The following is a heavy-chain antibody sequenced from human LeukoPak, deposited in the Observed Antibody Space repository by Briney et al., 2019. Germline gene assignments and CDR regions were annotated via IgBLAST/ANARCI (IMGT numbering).Heavy chain of an antibody. CDR3: ATSQSSVAGIVGD. CDR2: ISGSGSNK. Sequence: PGGSLRLSCAASGFTFSDYFMTWIRQAPGKGLEWVSYISGSGSNKYYADSVKGRFTISRDNAKSSLYLQMNSLRVEDTAVYYCATSQSSVAGIVGDWGQGTLVTVSP. CDR1: GFTFSDYF. J-gene: IGHJ4*02. D-gene: IGHD6-19*01. V-gene: IGHV3-11*04.